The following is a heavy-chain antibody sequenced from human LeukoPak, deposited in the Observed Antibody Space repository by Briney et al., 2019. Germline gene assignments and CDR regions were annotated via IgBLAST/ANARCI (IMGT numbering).Heavy chain of an antibody. Sequence: PGGSLRLSCAASGFTFSSYGMSWVRQAPGKGLEGVSGISGSGDKTHYADSVKGRFSISRDNSKNTLYLQMNSLRAEDTAIYYCAKWQDSIHWGYFDDWGQGTLVTVSS. V-gene: IGHV3-23*01. D-gene: IGHD7-27*01. J-gene: IGHJ4*02. CDR2: ISGSGDKT. CDR3: AKWQDSIHWGYFDD. CDR1: GFTFSSYG.